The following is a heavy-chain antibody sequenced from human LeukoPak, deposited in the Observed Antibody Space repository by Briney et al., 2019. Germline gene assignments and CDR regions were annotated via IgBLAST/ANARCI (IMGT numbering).Heavy chain of an antibody. D-gene: IGHD4-17*01. CDR1: GFTFSTYG. Sequence: PGRSLRLSCAASGFTFSTYGMHWVRQAPGKGLEWVAVISYDGSNKYYVDSVKGRFTISRDNAKNSLYLQMNSLRAEDTAVYYCARGLPYGGGDGLDYWGQGTLVTVSS. CDR3: ARGLPYGGGDGLDY. V-gene: IGHV3-30*03. J-gene: IGHJ4*02. CDR2: ISYDGSNK.